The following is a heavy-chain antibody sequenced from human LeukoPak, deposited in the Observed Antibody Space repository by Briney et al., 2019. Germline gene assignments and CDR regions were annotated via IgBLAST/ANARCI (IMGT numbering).Heavy chain of an antibody. CDR1: GGSISSGGYY. CDR3: ARAVELGPGIDY. D-gene: IGHD5-24*01. CDR2: IYYSGST. Sequence: PSQTLSLTCTVSGGSISSGGYYWSWIRQHPGKGLEWIGYIYYSGSTYYNPSLKSRVTISVHTSKNQFSLKLSSVTAADTAVYYCARAVELGPGIDYWGQGTLVTVSS. V-gene: IGHV4-31*03. J-gene: IGHJ4*02.